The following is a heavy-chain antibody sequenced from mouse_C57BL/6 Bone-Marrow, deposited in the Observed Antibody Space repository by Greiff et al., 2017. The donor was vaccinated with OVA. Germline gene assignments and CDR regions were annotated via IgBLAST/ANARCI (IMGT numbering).Heavy chain of an antibody. CDR3: AIHRTVVAIDY. CDR1: GFTFSSYG. J-gene: IGHJ2*01. CDR2: ISSGGSYT. D-gene: IGHD1-1*01. Sequence: EVQVVESGGDLVKPGGSLKLSCAASGFTFSSYGMSWVRQTPDKRLEWVATISSGGSYTYYPDSVKGRFTISRDNAKNTLYLQMSSLKSEDTAMYYCAIHRTVVAIDYWGQGTTLTVSS. V-gene: IGHV5-6*01.